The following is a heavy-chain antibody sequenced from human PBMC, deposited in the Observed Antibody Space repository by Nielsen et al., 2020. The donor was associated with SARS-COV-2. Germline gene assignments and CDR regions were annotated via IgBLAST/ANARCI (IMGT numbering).Heavy chain of an antibody. J-gene: IGHJ6*02. D-gene: IGHD3-10*01. Sequence: WIRQPPGKGLEWIGEIYHSGSTNYNPSLKSRVTISVDKSKNQFSLKLSSVTAADTAVYYCARGYYGSGSYYNRARVHYYGMDVWGQGTTVTVSS. V-gene: IGHV4-4*02. CDR2: IYHSGST. CDR3: ARGYYGSGSYYNRARVHYYGMDV.